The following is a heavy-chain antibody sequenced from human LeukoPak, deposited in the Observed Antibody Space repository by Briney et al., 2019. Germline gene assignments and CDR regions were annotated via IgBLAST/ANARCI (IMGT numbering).Heavy chain of an antibody. V-gene: IGHV3-21*01. D-gene: IGHD5-12*01. CDR3: ARVSRPLDVVATSPDY. CDR2: IDTNSLYI. J-gene: IGHJ4*02. Sequence: GGSLRLSCAASGFTFSSYTMNWVRQAPGKGLERVSCIDTNSLYIYYADSVKGRFTISRDDAKNSLYLQMNSLRAEDTALYYCARVSRPLDVVATSPDYWGQGTLVTVSS. CDR1: GFTFSSYT.